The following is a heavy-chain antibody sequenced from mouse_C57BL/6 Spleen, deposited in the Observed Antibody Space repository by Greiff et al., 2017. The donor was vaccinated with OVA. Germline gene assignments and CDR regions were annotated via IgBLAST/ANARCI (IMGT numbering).Heavy chain of an antibody. J-gene: IGHJ4*01. Sequence: QVQLQQSGAELARPGASVKLSCKASGYTFTSYGISWVKQRTGQGLEWIGEIYPRSGNTYYNEKFKGKATLTADKSSSTAYMELRSLTSEDSAVYFCARKERGLLRSFYYYAMDYWGQGTSVTVSS. V-gene: IGHV1-81*01. CDR3: ARKERGLLRSFYYYAMDY. CDR1: GYTFTSYG. CDR2: IYPRSGNT. D-gene: IGHD2-3*01.